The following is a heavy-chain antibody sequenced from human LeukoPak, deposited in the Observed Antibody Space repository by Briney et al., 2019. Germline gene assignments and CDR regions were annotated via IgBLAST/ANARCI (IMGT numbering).Heavy chain of an antibody. D-gene: IGHD5-18*01. CDR2: ISGSGGST. Sequence: GGSLRLSCAASGFTFSGYAMSWVRQAPGKGLEWVSAISGSGGSTYYADSVQGRFTISRDNSKNTLYLQMNSLRAEDTAAYSCAKSRGYSYGYGGEAFDIWGQGTMVTVSS. CDR3: AKSRGYSYGYGGEAFDI. CDR1: GFTFSGYA. J-gene: IGHJ3*02. V-gene: IGHV3-23*01.